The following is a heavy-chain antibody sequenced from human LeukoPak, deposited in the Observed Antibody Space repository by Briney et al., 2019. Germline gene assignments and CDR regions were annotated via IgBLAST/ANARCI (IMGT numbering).Heavy chain of an antibody. CDR2: IYYSGKN. CDR3: ARQRRFGEPWYFDY. Sequence: SETLSVTCTVSGGSINISNYHWGWVRHSPGKGLEWIRSIYYSGKNYYHPSLKSRITISVDTSKNQFSLKLSSVTAADTDIYYCARQRRFGEPWYFDYWGQGALVTVSS. CDR1: GGSINISNYH. D-gene: IGHD3-10*01. J-gene: IGHJ4*02. V-gene: IGHV4-39*01.